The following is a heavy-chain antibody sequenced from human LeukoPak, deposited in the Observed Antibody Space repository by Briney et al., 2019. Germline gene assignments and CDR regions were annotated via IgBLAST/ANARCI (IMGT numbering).Heavy chain of an antibody. V-gene: IGHV3-53*01. J-gene: IGHJ4*02. Sequence: GGSLRLSCAASGLTVSSNYMSWVRQAPGKGLEWVSVIYSGGSTYYADSVKGRFTISRDNSKNTLYLQMNSLRAEDTAVYYCASFATHSGRYDYWGQGTLVTVSS. D-gene: IGHD6-19*01. CDR3: ASFATHSGRYDY. CDR2: IYSGGST. CDR1: GLTVSSNY.